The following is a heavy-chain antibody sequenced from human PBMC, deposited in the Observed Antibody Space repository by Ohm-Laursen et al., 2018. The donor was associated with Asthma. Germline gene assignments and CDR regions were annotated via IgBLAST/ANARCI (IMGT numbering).Heavy chain of an antibody. D-gene: IGHD2-2*01. V-gene: IGHV3-11*01. J-gene: IGHJ4*02. Sequence: SLRLSCAASGFTFSDYYMSFIRQAPGKGLEWVSYIGNSGSAIYYADSVKGRFTLSRDNAKNSLYLQMNSLRAEDTAVYYCATLSWYASQYWGQGTLVTVSS. CDR1: GFTFSDYY. CDR3: ATLSWYASQY. CDR2: IGNSGSAI.